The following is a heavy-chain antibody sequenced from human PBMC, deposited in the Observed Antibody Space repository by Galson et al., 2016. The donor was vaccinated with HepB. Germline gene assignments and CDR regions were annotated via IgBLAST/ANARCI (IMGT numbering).Heavy chain of an antibody. Sequence: SVKVSCKASGYTFTNYAINWVRQAPGQGLEWMGWINTNNGNPTYAPGFTGRFVFSLDTSVSTAYLQISSLGTEDTAVYYCARDLEHHVFWTGYYTPPAYWGRGTLVTVSS. CDR3: ARDLEHHVFWTGYYTPPAY. V-gene: IGHV7-4-1*02. CDR1: GYTFTNYA. CDR2: INTNNGNP. J-gene: IGHJ4*02. D-gene: IGHD3/OR15-3a*01.